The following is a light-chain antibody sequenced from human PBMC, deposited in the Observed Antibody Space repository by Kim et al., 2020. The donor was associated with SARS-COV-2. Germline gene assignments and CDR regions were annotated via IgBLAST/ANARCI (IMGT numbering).Light chain of an antibody. V-gene: IGLV2-14*03. CDR3: SSYTGSVV. J-gene: IGLJ2*01. Sequence: SPGHSFTIPCTRTSSDVGAHNYVSSYQHHPGKAPKLMIYDVTRRPSVISNRFSGSKSGNTASLTISGLQAEDEADYYCSSYTGSVVFGGGTKLTVL. CDR1: SSDVGAHNY. CDR2: DVT.